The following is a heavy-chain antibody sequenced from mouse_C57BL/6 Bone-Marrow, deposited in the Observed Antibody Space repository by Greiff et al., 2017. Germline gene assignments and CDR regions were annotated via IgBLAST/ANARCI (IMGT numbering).Heavy chain of an antibody. CDR3: AITTVVAPFAY. J-gene: IGHJ3*01. V-gene: IGHV1-64*01. D-gene: IGHD1-1*01. CDR1: GYTFTSYW. Sequence: QVQLQQPGAELVKPGASVKLSCKASGYTFTSYWMHWVKQRPGQGLEWIGMIHPNSGSTNYNETIKSQATLTVDKSSSTAFMQLSSLTSEDSAIYYCAITTVVAPFAYWGQGTLVTVSA. CDR2: IHPNSGST.